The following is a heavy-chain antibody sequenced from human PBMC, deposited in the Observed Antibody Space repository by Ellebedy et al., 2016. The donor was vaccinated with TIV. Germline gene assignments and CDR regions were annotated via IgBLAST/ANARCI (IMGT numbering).Heavy chain of an antibody. CDR2: LYSAGRT. CDR3: ARGPYAPLFDY. Sequence: PGGSLRLSCAASGLSVSSTYMSWVRQAPRNGPEWVSHLYSAGRTFYADSVKGRFIISRDDSRNTLYLQMNSLRADDTAFYYCARGPYAPLFDYWGQGTLVTVSS. J-gene: IGHJ4*01. D-gene: IGHD4-17*01. CDR1: GLSVSSTY. V-gene: IGHV3-53*01.